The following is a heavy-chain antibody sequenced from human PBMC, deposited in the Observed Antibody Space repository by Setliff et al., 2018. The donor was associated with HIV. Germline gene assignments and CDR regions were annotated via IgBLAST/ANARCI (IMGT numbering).Heavy chain of an antibody. V-gene: IGHV5-51*01. CDR1: GFTFTNYW. J-gene: IGHJ4*02. CDR2: INPGDSDT. CDR3: AASFNDKSDYYSVFVY. D-gene: IGHD3-22*01. Sequence: GESLKISCQASGFTFTNYWIAWVRQTPGKGLEWMGIINPGDSDTRYRPSFQGQVTISVDKSINTAYLQWTGLKASDSATYYCAASFNDKSDYYSVFVYWGQGTLVTVTS.